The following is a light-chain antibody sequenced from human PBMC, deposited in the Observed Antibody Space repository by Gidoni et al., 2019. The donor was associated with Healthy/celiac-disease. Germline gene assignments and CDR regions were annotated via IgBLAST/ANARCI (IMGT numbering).Light chain of an antibody. CDR1: QSVSSSY. V-gene: IGKV3-20*01. CDR2: GAS. CDR3: QQYGSSPLT. Sequence: EILLTQSTGTLSFSPGERVTLSCRASQSVSSSYLAWYQQTPGQAHRLLIYGASSRAPGIPDRFSGSGSRADFTLTISRLEPEDFAVYYCQQYGSSPLTFGGGTKVEIK. J-gene: IGKJ4*02.